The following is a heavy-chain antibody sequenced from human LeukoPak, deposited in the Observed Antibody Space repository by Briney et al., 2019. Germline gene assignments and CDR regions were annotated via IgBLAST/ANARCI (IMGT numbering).Heavy chain of an antibody. D-gene: IGHD2-21*01. CDR2: IYPSGGP. CDR1: GGSISSYY. V-gene: IGHV4-4*09. CDR3: ARHSSYSIYYFDY. J-gene: IGHJ4*02. Sequence: SETLSLTCTVSGGSISSYYWSWIRQPPGKELEWIGYIYPSGGPDYNPSLKSRVTISVDTSKNQFSLKLNSVTATDTAVYYCARHSSYSIYYFDYWGQGTLVTVSS.